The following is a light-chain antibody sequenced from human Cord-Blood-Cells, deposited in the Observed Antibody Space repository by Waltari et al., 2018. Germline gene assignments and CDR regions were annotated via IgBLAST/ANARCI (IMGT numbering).Light chain of an antibody. Sequence: QSALTQPASVSGSPGQSITISCPGTRSDVGGYNYVSWYQQHPGKAPNLMIYDVSNRPSGVSNRFSGSKSGNTASLTISGLQAEDEADYYCSSYTSSSTLVFGGGTKLTVL. V-gene: IGLV2-14*01. CDR3: SSYTSSSTLV. CDR1: RSDVGGYNY. J-gene: IGLJ2*01. CDR2: DVS.